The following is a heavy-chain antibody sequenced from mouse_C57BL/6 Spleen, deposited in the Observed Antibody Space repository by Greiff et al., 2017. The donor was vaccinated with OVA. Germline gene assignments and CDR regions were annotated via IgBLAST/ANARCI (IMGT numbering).Heavy chain of an antibody. Sequence: VQLQQPGAELVRPGSSVKLSCKASGYTFTSYWMDWVKQRPGQGLEWIGNIYPSDSETHYNQKFKDKATLTVDKSSSTAYMQLSSLTSEDSAVYYCAGHGTNYAMDYWGQGTSVTVSS. CDR3: AGHGTNYAMDY. J-gene: IGHJ4*01. V-gene: IGHV1-61*01. CDR1: GYTFTSYW. CDR2: IYPSDSET. D-gene: IGHD2-1*01.